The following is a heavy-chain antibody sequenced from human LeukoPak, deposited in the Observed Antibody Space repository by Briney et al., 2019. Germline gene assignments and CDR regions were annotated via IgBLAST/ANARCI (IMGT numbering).Heavy chain of an antibody. CDR1: GYSISSSSW. V-gene: IGHV4-28*01. CDR3: ARWLQFRYYFDY. CDR2: IYHSGTT. J-gene: IGHJ4*02. Sequence: SDTLSLTCAVSGYSISSSSWWGWIRQPPGKGLEWIAYIYHSGTTYYNPSLQSRVTMSVDTSKNQFSLKLSSVTAADTAVYYCARWLQFRYYFDYWGQGTLVTVSS. D-gene: IGHD5-24*01.